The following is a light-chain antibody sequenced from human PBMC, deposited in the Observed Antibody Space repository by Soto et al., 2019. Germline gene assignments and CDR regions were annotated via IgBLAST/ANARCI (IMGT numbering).Light chain of an antibody. J-gene: IGLJ1*01. Sequence: QSALTQHDSVSRSPGLSLTISCTGTSNDVGGYNYVSWYQQHPGKAPKLMSYDVSNRPSGVSNRFAGSKSGNTASLTISGLQAEEEADYYSSSYTSSSTYVFGTGTKLTVL. CDR3: SSYTSSSTYV. CDR1: SNDVGGYNY. CDR2: DVS. V-gene: IGLV2-14*01.